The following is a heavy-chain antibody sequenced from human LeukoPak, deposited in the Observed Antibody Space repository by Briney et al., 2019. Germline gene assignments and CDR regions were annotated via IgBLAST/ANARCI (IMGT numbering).Heavy chain of an antibody. CDR2: IYYSGST. J-gene: IGHJ3*02. Sequence: PSQTLSLTCTVSGGSISSGGYYWSWIRQHPGKGLEWIGYIYYSGSTYYNPSLKSRVTISVDTSKNQFSLKLSSVTAADTAVYYCARGYDSSGYYYSPDAFDIWGQGTMVTVSS. V-gene: IGHV4-31*03. D-gene: IGHD3-22*01. CDR1: GGSISSGGYY. CDR3: ARGYDSSGYYYSPDAFDI.